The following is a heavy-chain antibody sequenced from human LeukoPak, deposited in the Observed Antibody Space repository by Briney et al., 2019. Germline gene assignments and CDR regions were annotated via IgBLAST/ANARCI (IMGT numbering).Heavy chain of an antibody. CDR2: IYYSGST. CDR3: ARTGRGGWSFFDY. CDR1: GGSISSYY. D-gene: IGHD6-19*01. J-gene: IGHJ4*02. V-gene: IGHV4-59*01. Sequence: SETLSLTCTVSGGSISSYYWSWIRQPPGKGLEWVGYIYYSGSTSYNPSLKSRVTISVDTSKNQFSLELSSVTAADTAVYYCARTGRGGWSFFDYWGQGTLVTVSS.